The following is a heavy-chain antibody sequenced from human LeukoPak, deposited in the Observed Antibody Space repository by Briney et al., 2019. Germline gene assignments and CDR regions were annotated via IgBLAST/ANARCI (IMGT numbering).Heavy chain of an antibody. CDR1: GGTFSSYA. J-gene: IGHJ6*02. CDR3: ARDATIFGVEEEFYYYYGMDV. D-gene: IGHD3-3*01. CDR2: IIPIFGTA. Sequence: ASVKVSCKASGGTFSSYAISWVRQAPGQGLEWMGGIIPIFGTANYAQKFQGRVTITADESTSTAYMELSSLRSEDTAVYYRARDATIFGVEEEFYYYYGMDVWGQGTTVTVSS. V-gene: IGHV1-69*13.